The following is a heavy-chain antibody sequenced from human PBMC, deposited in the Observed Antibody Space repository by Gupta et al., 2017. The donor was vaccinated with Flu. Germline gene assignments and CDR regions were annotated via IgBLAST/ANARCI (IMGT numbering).Heavy chain of an antibody. J-gene: IGHJ4*02. CDR2: INPYGGST. CDR3: ARGRSCGGDCYYFDS. D-gene: IGHD2-21*01. V-gene: IGHV1-46*01. Sequence: QVQLVQSGAEVKKPGASVKVSCKASGYPFTSHEVHWVRQAPGQGLEWMGVINPYGGSTGYSQEFQGRDTLTSDTSTSTVYMELSSLRSEDTAVYYCARGRSCGGDCYYFDSWGQGTLVTVAS. CDR1: GYPFTSHE.